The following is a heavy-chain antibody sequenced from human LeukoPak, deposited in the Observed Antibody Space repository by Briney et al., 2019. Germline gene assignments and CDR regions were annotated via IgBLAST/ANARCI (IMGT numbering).Heavy chain of an antibody. V-gene: IGHV3-23*01. CDR1: GFTFSSYS. CDR3: ARGMYDYVWGSYHNLYYFDY. D-gene: IGHD3-16*02. CDR2: ISGSGGST. Sequence: GGSLRLSCAASGFTFSSYSMNWVRQAPGKGLEWVSAISGSGGSTYYADSVKGRFTISRDNSKNTLYLQMNSLRAEDTAVYYCARGMYDYVWGSYHNLYYFDYWGQGTLVTVSS. J-gene: IGHJ4*02.